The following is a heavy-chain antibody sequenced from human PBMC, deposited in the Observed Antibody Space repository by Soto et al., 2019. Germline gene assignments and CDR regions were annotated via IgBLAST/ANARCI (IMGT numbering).Heavy chain of an antibody. CDR3: ARESREYYFDY. Sequence: PSETLSLTCTVSGGSISSSSYYWSWIRQPPGKGLEWIGYIYYSGITNYNPSLKSRVTISIDTSKNQFSLRLNSVTAADTAVYYCARESREYYFDYWGQGTLVTVSS. CDR2: IYYSGIT. CDR1: GGSISSSSYY. J-gene: IGHJ4*02. V-gene: IGHV4-61*01. D-gene: IGHD3-10*01.